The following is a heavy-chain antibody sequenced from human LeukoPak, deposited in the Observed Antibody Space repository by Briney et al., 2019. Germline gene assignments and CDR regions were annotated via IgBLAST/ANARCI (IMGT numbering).Heavy chain of an antibody. CDR1: GFTFSDYY. CDR2: ISSSGSTI. J-gene: IGHJ4*02. CDR3: ATYRTSHSYYFDY. D-gene: IGHD2-2*01. V-gene: IGHV3-11*01. Sequence: GGSLRLSCAASGFTFSDYYMSWIRQAPGKGLEWVSYISSSGSTIYYADSVTGRFTISRDNAKNSLYLQMNSLRAEDTAVYYCATYRTSHSYYFDYWGQGTLVTVSS.